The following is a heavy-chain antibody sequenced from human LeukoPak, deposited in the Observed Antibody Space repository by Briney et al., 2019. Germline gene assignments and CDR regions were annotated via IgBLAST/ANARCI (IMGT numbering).Heavy chain of an antibody. D-gene: IGHD3-22*01. Sequence: GGSLRLSCAASGFTFSSYAMSWVRQAPGKGLEWVSAISGSGGSTYYADSVKGRFTISRDNSKNTLYLQMNSLRAEDTAVYYCAKVYYYDGSGYYYPSQFDYWGQGTLVTVSS. CDR3: AKVYYYDGSGYYYPSQFDY. CDR2: ISGSGGST. V-gene: IGHV3-23*01. J-gene: IGHJ4*02. CDR1: GFTFSSYA.